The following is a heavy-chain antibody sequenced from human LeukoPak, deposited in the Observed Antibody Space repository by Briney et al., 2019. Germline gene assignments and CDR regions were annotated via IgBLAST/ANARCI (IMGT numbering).Heavy chain of an antibody. J-gene: IGHJ4*02. CDR2: IYPGDPDT. CDR1: GYSFTSYW. CDR3: AREYSSRDPFDY. V-gene: IGHV5-51*01. Sequence: GESLKISCKGSGYSFTSYWIGWVRQMPGKGLEWMGIIYPGDPDTRYSPSFQGQVSISADKSINTAYLQWSSLKASDTAMYYCAREYSSRDPFDYWGQGTLVTVSS. D-gene: IGHD6-13*01.